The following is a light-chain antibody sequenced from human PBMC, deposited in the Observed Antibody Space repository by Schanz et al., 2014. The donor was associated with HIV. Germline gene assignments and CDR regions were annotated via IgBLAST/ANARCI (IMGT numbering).Light chain of an antibody. J-gene: IGLJ2*01. CDR1: SSDVGSYNL. CDR3: SSYTSSNTVI. V-gene: IGLV2-14*02. CDR2: EVS. Sequence: QSALTQPASVSGSPGQSITISCTGTSSDVGSYNLVSWYQQHPGKAPKLIIFEVSERPSGVSNRFSGSKSGNAASLTIFGLQPEDEAHYYCSSYTSSNTVIFGGGTKLTVL.